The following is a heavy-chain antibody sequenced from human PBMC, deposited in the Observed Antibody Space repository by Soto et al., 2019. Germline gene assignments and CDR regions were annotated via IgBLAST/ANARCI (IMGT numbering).Heavy chain of an antibody. CDR3: ARDPATTDDFDI. J-gene: IGHJ3*02. D-gene: IGHD2-15*01. CDR2: ISSNGGST. Sequence: GGSLRLSCSASGFTFSIYVMHWVRQAPGKGLEYVSVISSNGGSTYYADSVKGRFTISRDNSKNTLYLQMNSLRDEDTAVYYCARDPATTDDFDIWGQGTLVTVSS. V-gene: IGHV3-64D*08. CDR1: GFTFSIYV.